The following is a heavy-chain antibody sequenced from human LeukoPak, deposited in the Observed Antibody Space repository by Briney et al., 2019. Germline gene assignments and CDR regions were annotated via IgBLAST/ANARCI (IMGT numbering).Heavy chain of an antibody. CDR2: IYHSGST. CDR1: GGSISSSNW. V-gene: IGHV4-4*02. CDR3: AHIMDTAMVTLPDDAFDI. D-gene: IGHD5-18*01. J-gene: IGHJ3*02. Sequence: PSGTLSLTCAASGGSISSSNWWSWVRQPPGKGLEWIGEIYHSGSTNYNPSLKSRVTISVDKSKNQFSLKLSSVTAADTAVYYCAHIMDTAMVTLPDDAFDIWGQGTMVTVSS.